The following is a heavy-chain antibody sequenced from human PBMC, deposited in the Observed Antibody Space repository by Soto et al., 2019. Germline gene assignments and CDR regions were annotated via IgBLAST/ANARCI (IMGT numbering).Heavy chain of an antibody. V-gene: IGHV1-69*06. CDR2: IIPIFGTA. J-gene: IGHJ6*02. Sequence: QVQLVQSGAEVKKPGSSVKVSCKASGGTFSSYAISWVRQAPGQGLEWMGGIIPIFGTANYAQKFQGRVTITADKSTSTAYMELSSLRSEDTAVYYCARGVEQLDCRTLYYGMDVWGQGTTVTVSS. CDR3: ARGVEQLDCRTLYYGMDV. CDR1: GGTFSSYA. D-gene: IGHD6-6*01.